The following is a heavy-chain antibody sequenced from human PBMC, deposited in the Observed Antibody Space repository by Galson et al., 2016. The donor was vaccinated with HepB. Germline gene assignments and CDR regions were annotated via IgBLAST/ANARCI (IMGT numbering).Heavy chain of an antibody. D-gene: IGHD6-13*01. CDR3: ASCSSWYGRCAFEI. V-gene: IGHV3-66*01. J-gene: IGHJ3*02. Sequence: SLRLSCAAPGFTVSSNYMSWVRQAPGKGLEWVSVIYSDGRTYYVESVKGRFTISRDNSKNTVYLQMNSLRAEDTAVYYCASCSSWYGRCAFEIWGQGTMVTVSS. CDR1: GFTVSSNY. CDR2: IYSDGRT.